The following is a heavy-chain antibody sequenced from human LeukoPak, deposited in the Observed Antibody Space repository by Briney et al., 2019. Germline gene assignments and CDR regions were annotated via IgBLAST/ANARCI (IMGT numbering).Heavy chain of an antibody. J-gene: IGHJ4*02. Sequence: AGGSLRLSCAASGFTVSSNYMGWVRQGPGKGLEWVSYINTGGDTNHADSVKGRFTISRDNSKNTLYLQMNSLRVEDTAVYSCARVSTNSNGWYHFDNWGQGTLVTVST. CDR3: ARVSTNSNGWYHFDN. D-gene: IGHD6-19*01. CDR2: INTGGDT. V-gene: IGHV3-53*01. CDR1: GFTVSSNY.